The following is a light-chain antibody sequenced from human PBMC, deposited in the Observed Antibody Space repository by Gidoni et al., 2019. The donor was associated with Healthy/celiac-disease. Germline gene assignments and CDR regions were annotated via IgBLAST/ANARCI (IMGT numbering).Light chain of an antibody. CDR3: QAWDSSFVV. Sequence: SYELTQPPSVSVSPGQTASITCSGDKLGDKYACWYQQQPGQSPVLVIYQDSKRHSGIPERFSGYNSGNTATLTISGTQAMDEADYYCQAWDSSFVVFGGGTKRTFL. J-gene: IGLJ2*01. CDR1: KLGDKY. CDR2: QDS. V-gene: IGLV3-1*01.